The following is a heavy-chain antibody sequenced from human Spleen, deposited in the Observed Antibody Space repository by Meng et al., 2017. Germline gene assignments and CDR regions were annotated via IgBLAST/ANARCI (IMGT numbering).Heavy chain of an antibody. V-gene: IGHV4-31*03. CDR3: ARVLRSTRHFDY. CDR1: GASISRIGYY. J-gene: IGHJ4*02. CDR2: IYYTGNT. Sequence: QLQLQESGPGLVKPSQTLSLTCTVSGASISRIGYYWSWIRQHPGKGLEWVGYIYYTGNTDYNPSLNSRLTISVDMSKNQFSLKLSSVTAADTAVYYCARVLRSTRHFDYWGQGALVTVSS.